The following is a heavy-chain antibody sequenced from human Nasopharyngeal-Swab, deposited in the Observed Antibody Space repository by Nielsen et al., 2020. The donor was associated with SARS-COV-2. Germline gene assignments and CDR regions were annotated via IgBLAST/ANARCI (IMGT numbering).Heavy chain of an antibody. J-gene: IGHJ4*02. CDR3: ARRKASIGWTTFDY. CDR1: GGSISSSSYY. V-gene: IGHV4-39*02. D-gene: IGHD6-19*01. CDR2: IYYSGST. Sequence: TETLSLTCTVSGGSISSSSYYWGWIRQHPGKGLEGIGTIYYSGSTYYTPSLKSRVTISVGTSTNHLSLKLSSVTAADTAVYYCARRKASIGWTTFDYWGQGTLVTVSS.